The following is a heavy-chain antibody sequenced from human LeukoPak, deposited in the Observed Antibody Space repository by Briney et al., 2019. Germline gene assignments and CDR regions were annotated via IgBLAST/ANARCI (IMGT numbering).Heavy chain of an antibody. CDR1: GDTVSSNSAA. J-gene: IGHJ3*01. Sequence: SQTLSLTCDISGDTVSSNSAAWNWIRQSPSRGLEWLGRTYYRSNWYYDYAVSVKSRKPPTPATSNNQFSLQLNSVTADDTAVYYCARGFALDFWGQGTMVTVSS. CDR2: TYYRSNWYY. CDR3: ARGFALDF. V-gene: IGHV6-1*01.